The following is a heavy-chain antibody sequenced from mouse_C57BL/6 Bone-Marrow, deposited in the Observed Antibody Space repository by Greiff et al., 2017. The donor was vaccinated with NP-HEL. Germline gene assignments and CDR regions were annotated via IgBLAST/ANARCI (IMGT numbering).Heavy chain of an antibody. CDR1: GFTFSDFY. CDR2: SRNKANDYTT. V-gene: IGHV7-1*01. J-gene: IGHJ1*03. CDR3: ARDAWTYPGYWYFDV. Sequence: EVKLMESGGGLVQSGRSLRLSCATSGFTFSDFYMEWVRQAPGKGLEWIAASRNKANDYTTEYSASVKGRFIVSRDTSQSILYLQMNALRAEDTAIYYCARDAWTYPGYWYFDVWGTGTTVTVSS. D-gene: IGHD3-3*01.